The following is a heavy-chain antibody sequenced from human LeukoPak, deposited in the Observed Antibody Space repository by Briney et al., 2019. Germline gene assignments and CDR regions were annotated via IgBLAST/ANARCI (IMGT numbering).Heavy chain of an antibody. D-gene: IGHD3-3*01. CDR3: AKDTSSGRITIFGVVIRYFDY. J-gene: IGHJ4*02. Sequence: AGGSLRLSCAASGFTFSSYAMSWVRQAPGKGLEWVSAISGSGGSTYYADSVEGRFTISRDNSKNTLYLRMNSLRAEDTAVYYCAKDTSSGRITIFGVVIRYFDYWGQGTLVTVSS. CDR2: ISGSGGST. CDR1: GFTFSSYA. V-gene: IGHV3-23*01.